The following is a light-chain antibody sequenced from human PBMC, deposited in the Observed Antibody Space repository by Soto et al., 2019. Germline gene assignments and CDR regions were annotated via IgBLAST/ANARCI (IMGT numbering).Light chain of an antibody. CDR2: DVN. CDR3: CSYAGTYTYV. Sequence: QSALTQPRSVSGSPGQSVAISCTGTSSDVGGYNYVSWYQQHPGKAPKLMIYDVNKRPSGVPDRFSGSKSGNTASLTISGLQAEDEADYYCCSYAGTYTYVLGTGTKLTVL. CDR1: SSDVGGYNY. V-gene: IGLV2-11*01. J-gene: IGLJ1*01.